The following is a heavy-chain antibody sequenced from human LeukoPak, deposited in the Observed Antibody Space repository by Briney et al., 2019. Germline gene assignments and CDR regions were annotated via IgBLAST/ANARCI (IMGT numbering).Heavy chain of an antibody. CDR3: ATAGDAIDSVMIWDF. J-gene: IGHJ4*02. CDR2: FNPSGGFT. V-gene: IGHV1-46*01. D-gene: IGHD3/OR15-3a*01. Sequence: ASVKVSCKASGYTFTSYYMHWVRQAPGQGLEWMGIFNPSGGFTNYAQKFQGRFTMTRDTSTSTVYMELSSLRSEDTAVYYCATAGDAIDSVMIWDFWGQGTLVTVSS. CDR1: GYTFTSYY.